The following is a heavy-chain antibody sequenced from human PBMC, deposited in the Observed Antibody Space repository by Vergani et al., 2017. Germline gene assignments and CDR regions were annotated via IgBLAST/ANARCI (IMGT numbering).Heavy chain of an antibody. V-gene: IGHV4-30-2*01. CDR3: ARGTGELSFTYFDY. CDR2: IYHSGST. D-gene: IGHD3-16*02. CDR1: GGSISSGGYS. Sequence: QVQLQESGPGLVKPSQTLSLTCAVSGGSISSGGYSWSWIRQPPGKGLEWIGYIYHSGSTYYNPSLKSRVTISVDRSKNQFYLKLSAVTAADTAVYYCARGTGELSFTYFDYWGQGTLVTVSS. J-gene: IGHJ4*02.